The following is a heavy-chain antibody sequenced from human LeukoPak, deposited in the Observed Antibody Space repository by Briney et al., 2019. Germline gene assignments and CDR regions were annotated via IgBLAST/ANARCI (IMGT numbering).Heavy chain of an antibody. CDR2: IRYDGSNK. D-gene: IGHD4-23*01. CDR1: VFPFSSYV. J-gene: IGHJ4*02. V-gene: IGHV3-30*02. Sequence: GGSLTLSCGVWVFPFSSYVTHLVRQAPGKGLEWVAFIRYDGSNKYYADSVKGRFTISRDNSKNTLYLQMNSLRAEDTAVYYCAKVATVVSLQIDYWGQGTLVTVSS. CDR3: AKVATVVSLQIDY.